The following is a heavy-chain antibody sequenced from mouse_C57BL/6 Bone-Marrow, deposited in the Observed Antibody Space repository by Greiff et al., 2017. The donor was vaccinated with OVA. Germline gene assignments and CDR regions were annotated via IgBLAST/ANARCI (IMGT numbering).Heavy chain of an antibody. D-gene: IGHD2-3*01. CDR1: GYAFSSSW. CDR2: IYPGDGDT. J-gene: IGHJ2*01. V-gene: IGHV1-82*01. CDR3: ARHADGYYASYFDY. Sequence: VQLQQSGPELVKPGASVKISCKASGYAFSSSWMNWVKQRPGKGLEWIGRIYPGDGDTKYNGKFKGKATLTADKSSSTAYMQLSSLTSEDSAVYFCARHADGYYASYFDYWGQGTTLTVSS.